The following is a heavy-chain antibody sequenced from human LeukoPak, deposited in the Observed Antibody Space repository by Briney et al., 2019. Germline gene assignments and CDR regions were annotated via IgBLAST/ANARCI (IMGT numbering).Heavy chain of an antibody. CDR3: ARDHCTNGVCYREEAFDY. V-gene: IGHV3-30-3*01. J-gene: IGHJ4*02. CDR2: ISYDGSNK. CDR1: GFTFSSYA. Sequence: GGSLRLSCAASGFTFSSYAMPWVRQAPGKGLEWVAVISYDGSNKYYADSVKGRFTISRDNSKNTLYLQMNSLRAEDTAVYYCARDHCTNGVCYREEAFDYWGQGTLVTVSS. D-gene: IGHD2-8*01.